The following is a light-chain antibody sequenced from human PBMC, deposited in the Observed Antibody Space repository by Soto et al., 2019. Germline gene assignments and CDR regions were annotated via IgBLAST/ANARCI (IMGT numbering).Light chain of an antibody. CDR2: GAS. CDR3: YQYNNWPT. J-gene: IGKJ1*01. Sequence: EIVMTQSPATLSASPGEGATPSCRTSQSVNTNLAWYQHKPGQSPRLLIYGASTRATTTPGRFSGSGSGTEFTLTISSLQSEDFAVYFCYQYNNWPTFGQGTKVDIK. CDR1: QSVNTN. V-gene: IGKV3D-15*01.